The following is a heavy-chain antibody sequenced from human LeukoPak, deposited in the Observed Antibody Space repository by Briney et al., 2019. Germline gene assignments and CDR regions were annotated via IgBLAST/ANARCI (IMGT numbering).Heavy chain of an antibody. Sequence: GGSLRLSCSGSGFRFGGYALSWVRQAPGQGLEWVGFIRSKALYGTSEYAASVEGRFAISRDDSNNIVYLQMNSLKTEDTAVYFCVRESVLDYYFDFWGQGTLVTVSS. V-gene: IGHV3-49*04. D-gene: IGHD3-10*02. CDR1: GFRFGGYA. CDR3: VRESVLDYYFDF. J-gene: IGHJ4*02. CDR2: IRSKALYGTS.